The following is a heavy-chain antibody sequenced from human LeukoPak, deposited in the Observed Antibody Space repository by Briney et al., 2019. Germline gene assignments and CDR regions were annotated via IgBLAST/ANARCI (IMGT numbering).Heavy chain of an antibody. V-gene: IGHV3-30*03. D-gene: IGHD5-18*01. J-gene: IGHJ4*02. CDR2: IGYDGSTK. CDR1: GFTLSSHG. Sequence: PGGSLRLSCVGSGFTLSSHGMHWVRQAPGKGLEWVAVIGYDGSTKKYADSVKGRFTVSRDNSKNTLYLQMSSLRPEHTAVYFCARDIDTAMVTAAYFDHWGQGTLVTVSS. CDR3: ARDIDTAMVTAAYFDH.